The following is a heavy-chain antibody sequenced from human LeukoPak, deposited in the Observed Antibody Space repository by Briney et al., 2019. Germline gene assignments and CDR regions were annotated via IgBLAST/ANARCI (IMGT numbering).Heavy chain of an antibody. D-gene: IGHD3-22*01. Sequence: SVKVSCKASGGTFSSYAISWVRQAPGQGLEWMGGIIPIFGTANYAQKFQGRVTITTDESTSTAYMELSSLRSEDTAVYYCAREWTHYDSSGYKKNAFDIWGQGTMVTVSS. J-gene: IGHJ3*02. CDR2: IIPIFGTA. CDR3: AREWTHYDSSGYKKNAFDI. V-gene: IGHV1-69*05. CDR1: GGTFSSYA.